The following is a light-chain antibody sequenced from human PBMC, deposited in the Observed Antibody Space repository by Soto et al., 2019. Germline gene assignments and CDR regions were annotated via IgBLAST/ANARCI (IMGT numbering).Light chain of an antibody. V-gene: IGKV1-12*02. Sequence: DIQMTQSPSSVSASVGDRVTITCRASQGLSSYVAWYQQKPGKAPNLLIYAASNLQSGGPSRLSGSGSGTDFTLTISSLQPEDFATYFCLSGHSRPFGGGTKVDIK. CDR3: LSGHSRP. CDR2: AAS. CDR1: QGLSSY. J-gene: IGKJ4*01.